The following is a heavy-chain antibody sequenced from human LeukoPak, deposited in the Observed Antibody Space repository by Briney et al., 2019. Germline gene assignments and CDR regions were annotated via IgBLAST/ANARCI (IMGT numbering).Heavy chain of an antibody. CDR2: IYSGGST. CDR3: ARGPAGYN. Sequence: PGGSLRLSCAASGFTVSSNHMSWVRQAPGKGLEWVSVIYSGGSTDYADSVKGRFTIPRDHSKNTLYLQMNSLKTEDTAVDHWARGPAGYNWGQGTLVTVSS. V-gene: IGHV3-53*01. CDR1: GFTVSSNH. D-gene: IGHD1-1*01. J-gene: IGHJ4*02.